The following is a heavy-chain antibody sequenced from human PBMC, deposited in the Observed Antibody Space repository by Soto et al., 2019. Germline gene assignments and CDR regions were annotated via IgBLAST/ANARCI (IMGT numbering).Heavy chain of an antibody. Sequence: QAQLVQSGADVKKPGASVKVSCKASGYSFTDHYMHWVRQAPGQGLEWLGWINPNTGVTHFEQNFQGWVTMTRDTSINTAYMELRSLRSDDTAVYYCARDEWGLHLGDLSLDYYYCYMDVWGKGTTVTVSS. CDR1: GYSFTDHY. V-gene: IGHV1-2*04. D-gene: IGHD3-16*02. J-gene: IGHJ6*03. CDR3: ARDEWGLHLGDLSLDYYYCYMDV. CDR2: INPNTGVT.